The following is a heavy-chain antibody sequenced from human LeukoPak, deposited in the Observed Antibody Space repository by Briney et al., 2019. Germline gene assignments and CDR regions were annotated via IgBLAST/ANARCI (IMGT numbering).Heavy chain of an antibody. CDR1: GGSISSSSYY. Sequence: SETLSLTCTVSGGSISSSSYYWGWIRQPPGKGLEWIGNIFHSGSTYYNPSLKSRVTISVDTSKDQFSLQLSSVTAADTAVYYCARRGYSYGYSGLRGHPLDYWGQGTLVTVSS. V-gene: IGHV4-39*01. J-gene: IGHJ4*02. D-gene: IGHD5-18*01. CDR2: IFHSGST. CDR3: ARRGYSYGYSGLRGHPLDY.